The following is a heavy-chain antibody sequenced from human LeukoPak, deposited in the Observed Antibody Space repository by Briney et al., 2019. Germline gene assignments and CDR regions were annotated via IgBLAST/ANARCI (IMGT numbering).Heavy chain of an antibody. J-gene: IGHJ4*02. CDR3: ARNTGGYDSSGYRLTDFDY. CDR2: IYYSGST. Sequence: SETLSLTCAVYGGSFSGYYWSWIRQPPGKGLEWIGYIYYSGSTNYNPSLKSRVTISVDTSKNQFSLKLSSVTAADTAVYYCARNTGGYDSSGYRLTDFDYWGQGTLVTVSS. V-gene: IGHV4-59*01. D-gene: IGHD3-22*01. CDR1: GGSFSGYY.